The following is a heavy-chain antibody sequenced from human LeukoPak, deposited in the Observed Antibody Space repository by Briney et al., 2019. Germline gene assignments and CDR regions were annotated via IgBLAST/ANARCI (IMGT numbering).Heavy chain of an antibody. J-gene: IGHJ5*02. V-gene: IGHV4-4*07. CDR3: GRGIRLGYGSGRDWFDP. D-gene: IGHD3-10*01. CDR2: IYTSGST. Sequence: SETLSLTCTVSGGFISSYYWSWIRQPAGKGLEWIGRIYTSGSTNYNPSLKSRVTMSVDTSKNQFSLKLNSVTAADTAVYYCGRGIRLGYGSGRDWFDPWGQGTLVTVSS. CDR1: GGFISSYY.